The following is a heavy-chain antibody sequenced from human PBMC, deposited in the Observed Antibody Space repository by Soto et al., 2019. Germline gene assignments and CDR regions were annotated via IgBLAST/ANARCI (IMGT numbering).Heavy chain of an antibody. Sequence: QVQLVQSGAEVKKPGSSVKVSCKASGGTFSSYAISWVRQAPGQGLEWMGGIIPIFGTANYAQKFQGRVTITADESTSTAYMELSSLRSEDTAVYYCARNPRNSSSWYEYAWDWYFDLWGRGTLVTVSS. CDR3: ARNPRNSSSWYEYAWDWYFDL. D-gene: IGHD6-13*01. CDR1: GGTFSSYA. CDR2: IIPIFGTA. J-gene: IGHJ2*01. V-gene: IGHV1-69*01.